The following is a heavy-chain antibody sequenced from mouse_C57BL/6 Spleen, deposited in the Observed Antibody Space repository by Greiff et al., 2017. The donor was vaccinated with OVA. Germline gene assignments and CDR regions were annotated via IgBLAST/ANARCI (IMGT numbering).Heavy chain of an antibody. CDR1: GYTFTSYW. Sequence: QVQLQQPGAELVRPGSSVKLSCKASGYTFTSYWMHWVKQRPIQGLEWIGNIDPSDSETHYNQKFKDKATLTVDKSSSTAYMQLSSLTSEDSAVYYCARRGDGLYYAMDYWGQGTSVTVSS. J-gene: IGHJ4*01. V-gene: IGHV1-52*01. CDR3: ARRGDGLYYAMDY. CDR2: IDPSDSET. D-gene: IGHD3-1*01.